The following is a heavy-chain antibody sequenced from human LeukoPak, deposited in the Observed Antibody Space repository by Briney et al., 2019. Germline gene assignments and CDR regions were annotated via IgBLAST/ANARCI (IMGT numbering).Heavy chain of an antibody. V-gene: IGHV3-73*01. D-gene: IGHD2-15*01. CDR1: GFTFSGSP. J-gene: IGHJ4*02. CDR3: AARPGEVAVPYDY. Sequence: GESLRLSCAASGFTFSGSPMHWVRQASGKGLEWLGRIRSKANSYATVYAASVKGRFTISRDDSKTTAYLQMNSLKIEDTAVYYCAARPGEVAVPYDYWGQGTLVTVSS. CDR2: IRSKANSYAT.